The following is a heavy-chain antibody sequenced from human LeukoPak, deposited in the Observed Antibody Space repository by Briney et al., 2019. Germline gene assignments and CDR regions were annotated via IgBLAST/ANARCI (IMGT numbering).Heavy chain of an antibody. V-gene: IGHV1-8*03. J-gene: IGHJ4*02. D-gene: IGHD3-3*01. CDR3: ARGPMNTIFSGQHQQDY. Sequence: ASVKVSCKASGYTFTSYDINWVRQATGQGLEWMGWMNPNSGNTGYAQKFQGRVTITRNNSISTAYMELSSLRSEDTAVYYCARGPMNTIFSGQHQQDYWGQGTLVTVSS. CDR1: GYTFTSYD. CDR2: MNPNSGNT.